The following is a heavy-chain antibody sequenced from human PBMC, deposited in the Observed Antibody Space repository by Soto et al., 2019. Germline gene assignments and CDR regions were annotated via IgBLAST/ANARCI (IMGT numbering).Heavy chain of an antibody. CDR2: IGTADDT. D-gene: IGHD3-22*01. CDR3: ARGNSYDNSGYIRDLNAFDL. J-gene: IGHJ3*01. CDR1: GFTFSIYD. Sequence: ELQLVESGGGLVQPGGSLRLSCVASGFTFSIYDMHWVRQPTGKGLEWVSSIGTADDTYYPVSVKGRFTISRDIGKSSLFLQMNSLRAGDTAVYYCARGNSYDNSGYIRDLNAFDLWGQGTMVTVSS. V-gene: IGHV3-13*01.